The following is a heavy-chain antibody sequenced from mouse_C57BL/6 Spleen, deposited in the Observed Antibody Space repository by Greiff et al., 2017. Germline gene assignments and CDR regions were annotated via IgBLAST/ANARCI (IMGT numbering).Heavy chain of an antibody. D-gene: IGHD4-1*01. V-gene: IGHV1-64*01. Sequence: QVQLKQPGAELVKPGASVKLSCKASGYTFTSYWMHWVKQRPGQGLEWIGMIHPNSGSTNYNEKFKSKATLTVDKSSSTAYMQLSSLTSEDSAVYYGARGGGLGRTGCFDYWGQGTTLTVSS. CDR2: IHPNSGST. CDR3: ARGGGLGRTGCFDY. J-gene: IGHJ2*01. CDR1: GYTFTSYW.